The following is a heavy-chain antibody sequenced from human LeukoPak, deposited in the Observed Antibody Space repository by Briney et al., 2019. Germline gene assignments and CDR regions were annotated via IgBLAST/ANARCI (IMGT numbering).Heavy chain of an antibody. V-gene: IGHV3-30*04. CDR3: ARVAAAGTGYDAFDI. CDR1: GFTFGSYA. CDR2: ISYDGSNK. J-gene: IGHJ3*02. D-gene: IGHD6-13*01. Sequence: GGSLRLSCAASGFTFGSYAMHWVRQAPGKGLEWVAVISYDGSNKYYADSVKGRFTISRDNSKNTLYLQMNSLRAEDTAVYYCARVAAAGTGYDAFDIWGQGTMVTVSS.